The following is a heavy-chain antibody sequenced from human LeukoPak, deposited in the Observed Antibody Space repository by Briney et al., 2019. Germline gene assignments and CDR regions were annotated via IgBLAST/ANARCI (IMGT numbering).Heavy chain of an antibody. J-gene: IGHJ6*03. CDR1: GYTFTSYD. CDR3: ARALYISSCYSLGGLSTHEYYYMDV. V-gene: IGHV1-8*01. D-gene: IGHD6-13*01. Sequence: GGSVKVSCKASGYTFTSYDINWVRQATGQGLEWMGWMNPNSGNTGYAQKFQGRVTMTRNTSISTAYMELSSLRSEDTAVYYCARALYISSCYSLGGLSTHEYYYMDVWGKGTTVTVSS. CDR2: MNPNSGNT.